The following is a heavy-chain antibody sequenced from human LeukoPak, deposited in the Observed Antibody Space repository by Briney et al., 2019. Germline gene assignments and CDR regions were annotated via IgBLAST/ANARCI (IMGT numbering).Heavy chain of an antibody. J-gene: IGHJ6*02. V-gene: IGHV4-4*02. CDR1: GGSISSSNW. Sequence: SETLSLTCAVSGGSISSSNWWSWVRQPPGKGLEWIGEIYHSGSTDYNPSLKSRVTISVDKSKNQFSLKLSSVTAADTAVYYCASRGIAAAGTPRPYYHGMDVWGQGTTVTVSS. CDR3: ASRGIAAAGTPRPYYHGMDV. CDR2: IYHSGST. D-gene: IGHD6-13*01.